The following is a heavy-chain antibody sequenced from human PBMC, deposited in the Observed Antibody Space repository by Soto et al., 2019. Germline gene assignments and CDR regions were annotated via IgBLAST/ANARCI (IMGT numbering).Heavy chain of an antibody. D-gene: IGHD1-26*01. J-gene: IGHJ5*02. V-gene: IGHV3-53*01. Sequence: EMQLVESGGGWIQPGESLRLSCAASGFSVSSNSMNWVRQAPGKGLEWVSVIHSDVTTYFADSVKGRIIISRDHPKNMLYLQMHSLRAEDTAIYYCARELSGSLYTWFAPWGQGTLVTVSS. CDR3: ARELSGSLYTWFAP. CDR2: IHSDVTT. CDR1: GFSVSSNS.